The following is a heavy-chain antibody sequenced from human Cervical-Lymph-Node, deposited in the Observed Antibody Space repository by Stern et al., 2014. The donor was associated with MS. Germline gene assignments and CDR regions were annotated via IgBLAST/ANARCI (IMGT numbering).Heavy chain of an antibody. J-gene: IGHJ4*02. V-gene: IGHV4-39*01. CDR3: ARQGDAYTGYDFYY. CDR1: GSSISSSSFY. D-gene: IGHD5-12*01. CDR2: IYYSGIT. Sequence: QLQLQESGPGLVKPSETLSLTCSVSGSSISSSSFYWGWIRQAPGKGLEWIGSIYYSGITYYNPSLKRRVTLSVDTAKNHISLRLVSVTAADTAVYYCARQGDAYTGYDFYYWGQGTLVTVSS.